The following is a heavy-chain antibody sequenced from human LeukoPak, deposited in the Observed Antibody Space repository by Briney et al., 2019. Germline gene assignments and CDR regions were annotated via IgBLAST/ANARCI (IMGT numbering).Heavy chain of an antibody. D-gene: IGHD3-10*01. V-gene: IGHV3-23*01. CDR2: ISSGGGST. CDR3: AKDVGGYYFTYWSGCFDH. Sequence: GGSLRLSCAGSGFTFSSYAMSWVRQAPGKGLEWVSGISSGGGSTFYADSVKGRFTISRDNSKNTLDLEMNSLRAEDTAVYYCAKDVGGYYFTYWSGCFDHWGQGTLVTVSS. CDR1: GFTFSSYA. J-gene: IGHJ4*02.